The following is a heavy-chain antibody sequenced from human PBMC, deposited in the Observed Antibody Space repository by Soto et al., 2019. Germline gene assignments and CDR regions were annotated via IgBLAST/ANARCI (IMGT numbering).Heavy chain of an antibody. V-gene: IGHV3-48*02. D-gene: IGHD3-22*01. CDR1: GFTFSSYS. J-gene: IGHJ4*02. CDR2: ISSSSSTI. CDR3: ARDTGRIPITMIVDTFDY. Sequence: QPGGSLGLSCAASGFTFSSYSMNWVRQAPGKGLEWVSYISSSSSTIYYADSVKGRFTISRDNAKNSLYLQMNSLRYEDTAVYYCARDTGRIPITMIVDTFDYWGQGNLLTVSS.